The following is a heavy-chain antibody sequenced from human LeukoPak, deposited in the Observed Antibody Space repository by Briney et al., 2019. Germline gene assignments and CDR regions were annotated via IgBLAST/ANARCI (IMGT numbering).Heavy chain of an antibody. Sequence: GGSLRLSCAASGFTFSSYGMHWVRQAPGKGLEWVAVIWNDGSNKYYADSVKGRFTISRDNSKNTLYLQMNSLRAEDTAVYYCARDYGSYGAYFDYWGQGTLVTVSS. V-gene: IGHV3-33*01. CDR2: IWNDGSNK. CDR1: GFTFSSYG. D-gene: IGHD1-26*01. CDR3: ARDYGSYGAYFDY. J-gene: IGHJ4*02.